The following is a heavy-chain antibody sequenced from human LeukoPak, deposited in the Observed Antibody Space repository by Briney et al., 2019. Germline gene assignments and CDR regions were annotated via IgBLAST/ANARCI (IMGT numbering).Heavy chain of an antibody. CDR3: ARDLGDYVGYDAFDI. CDR2: ITSSGSKT. Sequence: GGPLRLSCAASGFTFSSYEMNWVRQAPGKGLEWLSYITSSGSKTYYADSVKGRFTISRDNAKNSLYLQMNSLRAEDTAVYYCARDLGDYVGYDAFDIWGQGTMVTVSS. J-gene: IGHJ3*02. V-gene: IGHV3-48*03. CDR1: GFTFSSYE. D-gene: IGHD4-17*01.